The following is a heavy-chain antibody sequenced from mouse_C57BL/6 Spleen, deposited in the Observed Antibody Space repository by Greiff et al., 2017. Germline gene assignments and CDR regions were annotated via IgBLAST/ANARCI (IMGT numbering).Heavy chain of an antibody. J-gene: IGHJ4*01. Sequence: QVQLKASGAELVRPGTSVKMSCKASGYTFTNYWIGWAKQRPGHGLEWIGDIYPGGGYTNYNEKFKGKATLTADKSSSTAYMQFSSLTSEDSAIYYCARRIDAMDYWGQGTSVTVSS. CDR1: GYTFTNYW. V-gene: IGHV1-63*01. CDR3: ARRIDAMDY. CDR2: IYPGGGYT.